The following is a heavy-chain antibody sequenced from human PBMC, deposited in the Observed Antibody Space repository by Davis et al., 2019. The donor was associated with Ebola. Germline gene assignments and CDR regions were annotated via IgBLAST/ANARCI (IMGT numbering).Heavy chain of an antibody. J-gene: IGHJ6*04. V-gene: IGHV1-2*06. CDR2: INPNSGGT. D-gene: IGHD5-18*01. CDR1: VYTFTRHY. Sequence: SVPVPRQPSVYTFTRHYMHRVRHAPGQGLQWMGRINPNSGGTNYAQKFQGRVTMTRDTSISTAYMELSRLRSDDTAVYYCARDLLGTAMVGYYYYYGMDVWGKGTTVTVSS. CDR3: ARDLLGTAMVGYYYYYGMDV.